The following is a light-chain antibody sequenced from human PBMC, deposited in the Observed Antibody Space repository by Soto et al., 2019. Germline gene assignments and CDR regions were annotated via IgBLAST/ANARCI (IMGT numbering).Light chain of an antibody. CDR1: QDISNY. CDR2: DAS. Sequence: DIQMTQSPSSLSASVGDRVTITCQASQDISNYLNWYQQKPGKAPKLLIYDASNLETGVPSRFSGSRSGTGFTFTISSLQPEDIATYYCQQYDNLPYTFGQGTKLEIK. CDR3: QQYDNLPYT. J-gene: IGKJ2*01. V-gene: IGKV1-33*01.